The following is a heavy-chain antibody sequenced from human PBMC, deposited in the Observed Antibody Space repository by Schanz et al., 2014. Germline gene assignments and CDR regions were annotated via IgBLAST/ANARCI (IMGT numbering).Heavy chain of an antibody. CDR2: ISGSGGST. Sequence: EVQLLESGGGLVQPGGSLRLSCAASGFTFSSYVMSWVRQAPGKGLEWVSGISGSGGSTYYADSVKGRFTISRDNSKNTLYLQMNSLRAEDTAVYYCARANYRRKINFDYWGRGTLVTVSS. J-gene: IGHJ4*02. CDR1: GFTFSSYV. CDR3: ARANYRRKINFDY. D-gene: IGHD3-10*01. V-gene: IGHV3-23*01.